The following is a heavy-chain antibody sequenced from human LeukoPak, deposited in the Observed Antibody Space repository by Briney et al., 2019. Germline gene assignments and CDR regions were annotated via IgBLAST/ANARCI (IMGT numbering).Heavy chain of an antibody. CDR1: GGSIGTYY. V-gene: IGHV4-59*08. CDR2: IYVTGT. CDR3: ARHIGGGIEDMDV. Sequence: SETLFLSCTVSGGSIGTYYWSWIRQSPGKGLEWIGYIYVTGTRYNPYLQSRVTISVDRSRNQFFLKMSSVTAADTAVYYCARHIGGGIEDMDVWGKGTKVIVSS. J-gene: IGHJ6*03. D-gene: IGHD3-16*02.